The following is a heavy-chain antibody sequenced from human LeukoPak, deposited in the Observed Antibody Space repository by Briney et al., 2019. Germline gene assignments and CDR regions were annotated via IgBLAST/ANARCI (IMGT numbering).Heavy chain of an antibody. CDR2: ISCSGGSA. D-gene: IGHD1-26*01. V-gene: IGHV3-23*01. J-gene: IGHJ3*02. CDR1: GFTFSSYA. Sequence: GGSLRLSCAASGFTFSSYAMSWVRQAPGKGLEWVSAISCSGGSAYYADSVKGRFTISRDNSKNTLYLQMNSLRAEDTAVYYCAKDRGGSYWAAFDIWGQGTMVTVSS. CDR3: AKDRGGSYWAAFDI.